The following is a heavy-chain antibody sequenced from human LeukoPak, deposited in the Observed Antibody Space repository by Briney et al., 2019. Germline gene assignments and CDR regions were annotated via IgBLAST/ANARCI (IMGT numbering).Heavy chain of an antibody. Sequence: ASVKVSCKASGYTFTSYGISWVRLAPGQGLEWMGWISAYNGNTNYAQKLQGRATMTTDTSTSTAYMELRSLRSDDTAVYYCARDTPGDLPYCGGDRTAAFDIWGQGTMVTVSS. V-gene: IGHV1-18*01. CDR1: GYTFTSYG. CDR2: ISAYNGNT. CDR3: ARDTPGDLPYCGGDRTAAFDI. D-gene: IGHD2-21*02. J-gene: IGHJ3*02.